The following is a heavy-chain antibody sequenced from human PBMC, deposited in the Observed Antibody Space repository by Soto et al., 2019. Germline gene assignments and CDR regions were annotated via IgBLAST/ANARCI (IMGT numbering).Heavy chain of an antibody. CDR3: ARLGYSSSRYYYYYGMDV. D-gene: IGHD6-13*01. CDR2: IYYSGST. J-gene: IGHJ6*02. V-gene: IGHV4-39*01. CDR1: GGSISSSSYY. Sequence: SETLSLTCTVSGGSISSSSYYWGWIRQPPGKGLEWIGSIYYSGSTYYNPSLKSRVTISVDTSKNQFSLKLSSVTAADTAVYYCARLGYSSSRYYYYYGMDVWGQGTTVTVSS.